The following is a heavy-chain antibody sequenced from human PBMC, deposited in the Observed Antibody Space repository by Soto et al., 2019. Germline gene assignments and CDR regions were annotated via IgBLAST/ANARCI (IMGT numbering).Heavy chain of an antibody. CDR2: IYHSGST. D-gene: IGHD6-13*01. CDR3: ERAPTYSSNVRHFDY. V-gene: IGHV4-4*02. CDR1: GGSITYNNW. Sequence: GTLSLTFAVSGGSITYNNWWSWVRQRPGKGLEWIGEIYHSGSTNYNPSLKSRVTISVDKSNNQFSLKLSSVTAADTAVYYCERAPTYSSNVRHFDYWGQGTLVTVYS. J-gene: IGHJ4*02.